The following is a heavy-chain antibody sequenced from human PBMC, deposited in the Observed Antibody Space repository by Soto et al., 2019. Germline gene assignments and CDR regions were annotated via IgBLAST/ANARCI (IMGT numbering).Heavy chain of an antibody. CDR2: ISAYNGNT. Sequence: QVQLVQSGAEVKKPGASVKVSCKASGYTFTSYGISWVRQAPGQGLEWMGWISAYNGNTNYAQKLQGRVTMTTDTSTGTAYMELRRLRSDATAVYYCARDGETVAALYVTRDYYYRMDVWGQGTTVTVSS. J-gene: IGHJ6*02. D-gene: IGHD6-19*01. V-gene: IGHV1-18*04. CDR3: ARDGETVAALYVTRDYYYRMDV. CDR1: GYTFTSYG.